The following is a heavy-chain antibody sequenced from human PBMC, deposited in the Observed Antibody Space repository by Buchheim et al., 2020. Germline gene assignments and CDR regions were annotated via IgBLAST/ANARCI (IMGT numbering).Heavy chain of an antibody. CDR1: GFTFSSYE. CDR2: ISSSGSTI. Sequence: EVQLVESGGGLVQPGGSLRLSCAASGFTFSSYEMNWVRQAPGKGLEWVSYISSSGSTIYYVDSVKGRFTISRDNAKNSLYLQMNSLRAEDTAVYDCAGAPGIALAYNWFDPWGQGTL. J-gene: IGHJ5*02. D-gene: IGHD6-13*01. V-gene: IGHV3-48*03. CDR3: AGAPGIALAYNWFDP.